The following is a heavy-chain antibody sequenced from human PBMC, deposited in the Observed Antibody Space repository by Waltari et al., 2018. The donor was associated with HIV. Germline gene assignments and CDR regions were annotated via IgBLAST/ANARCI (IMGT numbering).Heavy chain of an antibody. V-gene: IGHV3-9*01. CDR3: AKVAMTAVTSYAIDV. J-gene: IGHJ3*01. CDR1: GFKFDDYA. CDR2: SSWNSDTI. D-gene: IGHD4-17*01. Sequence: EVQLVESGGGLVQPGGSLRLSCAASGFKFDDYAMYWVRQTPGRGRGGVSGSSWNSDTIGDADSVKGRFTSSRDNAKNSLSLQRNSLRAEDTALYYCAKVAMTAVTSYAIDVWGRGTMVTVSS.